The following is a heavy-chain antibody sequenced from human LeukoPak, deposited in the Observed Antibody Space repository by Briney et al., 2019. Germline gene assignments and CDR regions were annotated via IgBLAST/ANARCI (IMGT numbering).Heavy chain of an antibody. CDR2: INPNSGGT. CDR1: GYTFTGYY. Sequence: ASVKVSCKASGYTFTGYYMHWVQQAPGQGLEWMGWINPNSGGTNYAQKFQGRVTMTRDTSISTAYMELSRLRSDDTAVYYCARARLIYAVRGLTGFDPWGQGTLVTVSS. V-gene: IGHV1-2*02. D-gene: IGHD3-10*01. J-gene: IGHJ5*02. CDR3: ARARLIYAVRGLTGFDP.